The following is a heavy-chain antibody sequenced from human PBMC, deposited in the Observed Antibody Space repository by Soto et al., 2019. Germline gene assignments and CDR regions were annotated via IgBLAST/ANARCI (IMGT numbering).Heavy chain of an antibody. D-gene: IGHD2-15*01. CDR2: MSYDESKK. J-gene: IGHJ4*02. V-gene: IGHV3-30*18. CDR3: AKDRRDGDFMHILVVDF. Sequence: QVRLVESGGGVVQPGGSLRLSCATSGFRLSSYAMHWVRQAPGKGLEWVALMSYDESKKYYADSVKGRFTISRDTSNNTLVLEMNNLRVEDTAVYYCAKDRRDGDFMHILVVDFWGQGALVTVSS. CDR1: GFRLSSYA.